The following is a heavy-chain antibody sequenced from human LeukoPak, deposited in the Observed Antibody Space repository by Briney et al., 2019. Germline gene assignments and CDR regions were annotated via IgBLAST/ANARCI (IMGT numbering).Heavy chain of an antibody. CDR3: ARRGHGYGSPFGY. J-gene: IGHJ4*02. CDR1: GFTFSSYA. Sequence: GGSLRLSCAASGFTFSSYAMHWVRQAPGKGLEWVSMIYPDGNTFYTNSVKGRFTISRDNSKNTLDLQMSSLRAEDTAVYYCARRGHGYGSPFGYWGQGTLVTVSS. CDR2: IYPDGNT. D-gene: IGHD5-18*01. V-gene: IGHV3-66*04.